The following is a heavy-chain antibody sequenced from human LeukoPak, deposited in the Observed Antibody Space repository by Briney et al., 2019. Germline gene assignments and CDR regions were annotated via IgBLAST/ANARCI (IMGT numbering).Heavy chain of an antibody. D-gene: IGHD6-6*01. CDR3: ARASSSSLGYYYYMDV. CDR2: ISSSSSYI. CDR1: GFTFSSYS. Sequence: GGSLRLSCAASGFTFSSYSMNWVRQAPGKGLEWVSSISSSSSYIYYADSVKGRSTISRDNAKNSLYLQMNSLRAEDTAVYYCARASSSSLGYYYYMDVWGKGTTVTVSS. V-gene: IGHV3-21*01. J-gene: IGHJ6*03.